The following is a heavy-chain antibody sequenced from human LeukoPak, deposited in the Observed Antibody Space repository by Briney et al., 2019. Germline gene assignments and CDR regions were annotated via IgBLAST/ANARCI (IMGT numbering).Heavy chain of an antibody. V-gene: IGHV3-23*01. CDR1: GLTFSGEA. D-gene: IGHD2-15*01. J-gene: IGHJ4*02. CDR3: ARYVVGASTYYFDY. CDR2: IVTRDGST. Sequence: PGGSLRLSCAASGLTFSGEAISWVRQAPGKGLECVSTIVTRDGSTYYPDSVKGRFTISRDNSKNTFYLQVNSLRADDTAVYFCARYVVGASTYYFDYWGQGTLVTVSS.